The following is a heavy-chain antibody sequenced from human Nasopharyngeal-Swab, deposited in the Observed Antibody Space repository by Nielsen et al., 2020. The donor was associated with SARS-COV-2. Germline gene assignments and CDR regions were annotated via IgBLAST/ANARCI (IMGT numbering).Heavy chain of an antibody. CDR1: GFTFSDYY. Sequence: GESLKIYCAASGFTFSDYYMSWIRQAPGKGLEWVSYISSSGSTIYYADSVKGRFTISRDNAKNSLYLQMNSLRAEDTAVYYCASGGRRDDAFDIWGQGTMVTVSS. J-gene: IGHJ3*02. V-gene: IGHV3-11*01. CDR2: ISSSGSTI. D-gene: IGHD1-26*01. CDR3: ASGGRRDDAFDI.